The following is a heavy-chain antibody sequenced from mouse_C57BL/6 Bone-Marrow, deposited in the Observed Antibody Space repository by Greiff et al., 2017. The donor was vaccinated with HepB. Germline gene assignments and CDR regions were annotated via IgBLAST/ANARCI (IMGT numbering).Heavy chain of an antibody. CDR2: IYPGSGST. Sequence: QVQLQQSGPELVKPGASVKISCKASGYTFTDYYINWVKQRPGQGLEWIGDIYPGSGSTNYNEKFKSKATLTVDTSSSTAYMQLSSLTSEDSAVYYCARGNYYGSSYPFDYWGQGTTLTVSS. D-gene: IGHD1-1*01. CDR3: ARGNYYGSSYPFDY. V-gene: IGHV1-84*01. J-gene: IGHJ2*01. CDR1: GYTFTDYY.